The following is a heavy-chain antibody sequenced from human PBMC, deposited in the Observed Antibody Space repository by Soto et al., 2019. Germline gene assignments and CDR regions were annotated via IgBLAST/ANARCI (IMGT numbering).Heavy chain of an antibody. D-gene: IGHD3-10*01. Sequence: GGSLRLSCAASGFTFDDYAMHWVRQAPGKCLEWVSGISWNSGSIGYADSVKGRFTISRDNAKNSLYLQMNSLGAEDTALYYCAKDWEEGVRGVIITFDYWGQGTLVTVSS. CDR3: AKDWEEGVRGVIITFDY. CDR2: ISWNSGSI. V-gene: IGHV3-9*01. J-gene: IGHJ4*02. CDR1: GFTFDDYA.